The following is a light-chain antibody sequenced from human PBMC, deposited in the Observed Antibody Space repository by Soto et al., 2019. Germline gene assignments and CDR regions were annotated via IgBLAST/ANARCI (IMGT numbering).Light chain of an antibody. CDR2: GAS. J-gene: IGKJ1*01. V-gene: IGKV3-20*01. Sequence: EIVLTQSPGTLSLSPGERATLSCRASQSVSSSYLAWYQQKPGQAPRLLIYGASSRATGIPDRFSGSGSGTDXXXTISRLEPEDFAVYYCQQYGSSPKTFGQGTKVEIK. CDR3: QQYGSSPKT. CDR1: QSVSSSY.